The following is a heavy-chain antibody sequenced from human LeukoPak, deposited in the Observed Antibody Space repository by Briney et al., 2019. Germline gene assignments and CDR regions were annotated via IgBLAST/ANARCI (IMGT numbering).Heavy chain of an antibody. CDR3: ARDSRPTVTTSGMDV. V-gene: IGHV3-30-3*01. D-gene: IGHD4-17*01. J-gene: IGHJ6*02. CDR1: GFTFSGYA. CDR2: ISYDGSNK. Sequence: GGSLRLSCAASGFTFSGYAMHWVRQAPGKGLEWVAVISYDGSNKYYADSVKGRFTISRDNSKNTLYLQMNSLRAEDTAVYYCARDSRPTVTTSGMDVWGQGTTVTVS.